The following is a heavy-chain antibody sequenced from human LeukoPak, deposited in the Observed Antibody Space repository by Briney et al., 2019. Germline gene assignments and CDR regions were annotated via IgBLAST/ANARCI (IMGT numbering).Heavy chain of an antibody. V-gene: IGHV3-23*01. D-gene: IGHD3-22*01. CDR3: AKAFGGDYYDSSGYHPFDY. Sequence: GGSLRLSCAASGFTFSSYAMSWVRQAPGKGLEWVSAISGSGGSTYYADSMKGRFTISRDNSKNTLYLQMNSLRAEDTAVYYCAKAFGGDYYDSSGYHPFDYWGQGTLVTVSS. J-gene: IGHJ4*02. CDR2: ISGSGGST. CDR1: GFTFSSYA.